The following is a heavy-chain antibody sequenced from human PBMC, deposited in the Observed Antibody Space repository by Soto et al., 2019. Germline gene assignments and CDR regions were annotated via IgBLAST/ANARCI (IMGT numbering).Heavy chain of an antibody. Sequence: PSETLSLTCAVYGGSFSGYYWSWIRQPPGKGLEWIGEINHSGSTNYNPSLKSRATISVDTSKNQFPLKLSSVTAADTAVYYCARVRQPEDYYYYDMDVWGKGTTVTVSS. J-gene: IGHJ6*03. CDR2: INHSGST. V-gene: IGHV4-34*01. D-gene: IGHD6-13*01. CDR3: ARVRQPEDYYYYDMDV. CDR1: GGSFSGYY.